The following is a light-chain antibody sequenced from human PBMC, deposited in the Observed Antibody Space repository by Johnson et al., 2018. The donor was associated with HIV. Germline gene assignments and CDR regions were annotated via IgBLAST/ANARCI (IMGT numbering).Light chain of an antibody. CDR2: ENN. CDR1: SSNIGSNY. V-gene: IGLV1-51*02. J-gene: IGLJ1*01. CDR3: GAWDTSLSSLYV. Sequence: QSVLTQPPSVSAAPGQKVTISCSGSSSNIGSNYVSWYQQVPGTAPKLLIYENNKRPSGIPDRFSGSNSGTSATLGITGLQTGDEADYYCGAWDTSLSSLYVFGTGTKVTVL.